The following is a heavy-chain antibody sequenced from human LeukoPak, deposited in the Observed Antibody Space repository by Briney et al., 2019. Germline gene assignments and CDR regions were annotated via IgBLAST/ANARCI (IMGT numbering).Heavy chain of an antibody. CDR3: AKDHAIVVVPAASYDY. J-gene: IGHJ4*02. CDR2: ISGSGGST. V-gene: IGHV3-23*01. Sequence: GGSLRLSCAASGFTFSSHAMSWVRQAPGKGLEWVSAISGSGGSTYYADSVKGRFTISRDNSKNTLYLQMNSLRAEDTAVYYCAKDHAIVVVPAASYDYWGQGTLVTVSS. D-gene: IGHD2-2*01. CDR1: GFTFSSHA.